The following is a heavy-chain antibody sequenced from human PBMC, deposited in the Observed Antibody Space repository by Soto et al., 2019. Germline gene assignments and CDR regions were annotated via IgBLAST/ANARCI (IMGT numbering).Heavy chain of an antibody. CDR2: INPSGGST. V-gene: IGHV1-46*03. Sequence: ASVKVSCKAPGYTFTSYYMHWVRQAPGQGLEWMGIINPSGGSTSYAQKFQGRVTMTRDTSTSTVYMELSSLRSEDTAVYYCARFLTGYHTFDYWGQGTLVTVSS. D-gene: IGHD3-9*01. J-gene: IGHJ4*02. CDR3: ARFLTGYHTFDY. CDR1: GYTFTSYY.